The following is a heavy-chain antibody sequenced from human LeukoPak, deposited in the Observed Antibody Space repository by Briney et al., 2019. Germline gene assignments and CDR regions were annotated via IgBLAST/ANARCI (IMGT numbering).Heavy chain of an antibody. CDR2: ISSSGSTI. Sequence: PGGSLRLSCAASGFTFSSYEMNWVRQAPGKGLEWVSYISSSGSTIYYADSVKGRFTISRDNAKNSLYLQMNSLRAEDTAVYYCARALGYHYDSSGPRDIYYFDYWGQGTLATVSS. V-gene: IGHV3-48*03. D-gene: IGHD3-22*01. CDR3: ARALGYHYDSSGPRDIYYFDY. CDR1: GFTFSSYE. J-gene: IGHJ4*02.